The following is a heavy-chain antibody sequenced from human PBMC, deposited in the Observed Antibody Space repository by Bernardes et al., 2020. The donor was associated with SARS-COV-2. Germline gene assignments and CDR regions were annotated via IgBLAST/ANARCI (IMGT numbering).Heavy chain of an antibody. V-gene: IGHV3-48*03. CDR2: ISCSGSTI. CDR1: GFTFSTAE. J-gene: IGHJ6*02. Sequence: WGSLRLSCAFSGFTFSTAEMNWVRQAPGKGLAWVSYISCSGSTIYYADSVKGRFTISRDNAKNSLYLQMNSLRAEDTAIYYCAMRDWLHSYYYYGLDVWGQGTTVTVSS. CDR3: AMRDWLHSYYYYGLDV. D-gene: IGHD3-9*01.